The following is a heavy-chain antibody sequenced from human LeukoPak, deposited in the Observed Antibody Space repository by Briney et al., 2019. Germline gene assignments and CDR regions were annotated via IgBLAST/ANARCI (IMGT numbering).Heavy chain of an antibody. CDR1: GFTFSSYT. J-gene: IGHJ4*02. CDR3: ASPGDGLDY. CDR2: ISYDGSNK. V-gene: IGHV3-30-3*01. Sequence: GGSLRLSCAASGFTFSSYTMHSVRQAPGKGLEWVAVISYDGSNKYYADSAKGRFTISRDNSKNTLYLQMNSLRAEDTAVYYCASPGDGLDYWGQGTLVTVSS. D-gene: IGHD5-24*01.